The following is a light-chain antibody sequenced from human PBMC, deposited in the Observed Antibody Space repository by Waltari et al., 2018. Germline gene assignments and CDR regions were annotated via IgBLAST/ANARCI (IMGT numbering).Light chain of an antibody. V-gene: IGKV2-28*01. CDR1: QSLLHSNGYNY. Sequence: DIVRTQSPLSLPVPPVEPASLSCRSSQSLLHSNGYNYLDWYLQKPGQSPQLLIYLGSNRASGVPDRFSGSGSGTDFTLKISRVEAEDVGVYYCMQALQTPLTFGGGTKVEIK. CDR2: LGS. CDR3: MQALQTPLT. J-gene: IGKJ4*01.